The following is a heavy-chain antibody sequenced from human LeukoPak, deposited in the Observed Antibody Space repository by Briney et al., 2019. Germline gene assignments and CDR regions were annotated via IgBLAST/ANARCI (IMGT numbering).Heavy chain of an antibody. D-gene: IGHD6-6*01. V-gene: IGHV4-4*07. CDR3: AREIRGSPRSQIVPHNWFDP. J-gene: IGHJ5*02. CDR1: GGSISSYY. Sequence: SETLSLTCTVSGGSISSYYWSWIRQPAGKGLEWIGRIYTSGSTNYNPSLKSRVTMSVDTSKNQFSLKLSSVTAADTAVYYCAREIRGSPRSQIVPHNWFDPWGQGTLVTVSS. CDR2: IYTSGST.